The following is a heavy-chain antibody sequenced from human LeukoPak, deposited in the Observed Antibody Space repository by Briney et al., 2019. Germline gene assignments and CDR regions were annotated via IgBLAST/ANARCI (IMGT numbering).Heavy chain of an antibody. CDR3: ARRLPYCSGGSCYPFDY. V-gene: IGHV1-58*01. J-gene: IGHJ4*02. CDR1: GFTFTSSA. CDR2: IVVGSGNT. D-gene: IGHD2-15*01. Sequence: ASVKVSCKASGFTFTSSAVQWVRQARGQRLEWIGWIVVGSGNTNYAQKFQERVTITRDMSTSTAYMELSSLRSEDTAVYYCARRLPYCSGGSCYPFDYWGQGTLVTVSS.